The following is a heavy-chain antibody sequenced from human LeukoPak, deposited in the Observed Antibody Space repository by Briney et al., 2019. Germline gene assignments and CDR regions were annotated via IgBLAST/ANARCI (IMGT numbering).Heavy chain of an antibody. V-gene: IGHV3-30*18. Sequence: PGGSLRLPCAASGFTFSTYGIHWVRQAPGKGLEWVAVIASDGSNEYYADSVKGRFTISRDNSKNTLYLQMNSLRAEDTAVYYCAKGLVMGFWFDPWGQGTLVTVSS. D-gene: IGHD2-21*01. CDR1: GFTFSTYG. J-gene: IGHJ5*02. CDR2: IASDGSNE. CDR3: AKGLVMGFWFDP.